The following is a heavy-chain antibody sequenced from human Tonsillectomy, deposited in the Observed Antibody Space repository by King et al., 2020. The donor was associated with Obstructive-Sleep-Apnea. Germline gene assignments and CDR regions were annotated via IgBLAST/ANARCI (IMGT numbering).Heavy chain of an antibody. Sequence: VQLVESGGGVVQPGRSLRLSCAASGFTFRSYGMHWVRQAPGKGLEWVAVISYDGSNKYYSDSVKDRFTISRDNSKNTLYLQMNSLRAEDTAVYYCAKQKEDIVVVVAATPPYFDYWGQGTLVTVSS. CDR1: GFTFRSYG. V-gene: IGHV3-30*18. CDR3: AKQKEDIVVVVAATPPYFDY. J-gene: IGHJ4*02. CDR2: ISYDGSNK. D-gene: IGHD2-15*01.